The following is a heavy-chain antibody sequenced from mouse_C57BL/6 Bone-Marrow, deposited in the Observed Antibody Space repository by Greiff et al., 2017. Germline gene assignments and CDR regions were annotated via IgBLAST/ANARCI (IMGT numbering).Heavy chain of an antibody. Sequence: VQLQQSGAELVRPGASVKLSCTASGFNIKDDYMHWVKQRPEQGLEWIGWIDPENGDTEYASKFQGKATITADPSSNTAYLQLSSLTSEDTAVYYCTTDTTVVAGDYWGQGTTLTVSS. CDR3: TTDTTVVAGDY. V-gene: IGHV14-4*01. D-gene: IGHD1-1*01. CDR1: GFNIKDDY. J-gene: IGHJ2*01. CDR2: IDPENGDT.